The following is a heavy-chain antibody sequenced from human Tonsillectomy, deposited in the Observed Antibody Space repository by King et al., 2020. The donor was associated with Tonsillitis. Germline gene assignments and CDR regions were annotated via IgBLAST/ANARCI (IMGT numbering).Heavy chain of an antibody. D-gene: IGHD2-15*01. V-gene: IGHV3-53*01. CDR1: GFTVSYNY. Sequence: VQLVESGGGLIQPGGSLRLSCTASGFTVSYNYMTWVRQAPGKGLEWVSVIYTGGNTFYADSVKGRFTISRDISKNTLDLQMNSLRAEDTAVYYCCSGLGAYWGQGTLVTVSS. CDR3: CSGLGAY. CDR2: IYTGGNT. J-gene: IGHJ4*02.